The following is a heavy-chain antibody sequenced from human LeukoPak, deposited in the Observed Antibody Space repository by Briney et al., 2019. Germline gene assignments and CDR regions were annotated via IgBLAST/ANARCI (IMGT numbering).Heavy chain of an antibody. V-gene: IGHV5-51*01. D-gene: IGHD3-16*01. Sequence: GESLKISCKASGYKFTNYWIGWVRPMPGKGLEWMTIIYPGDSEIRYSPSFQGQVTISADKSIDTIYLQWSCLKASDTAMYFCARALRTGQGDYVPVLWGQGTLVTVSS. J-gene: IGHJ4*02. CDR3: ARALRTGQGDYVPVL. CDR2: IYPGDSEI. CDR1: GYKFTNYW.